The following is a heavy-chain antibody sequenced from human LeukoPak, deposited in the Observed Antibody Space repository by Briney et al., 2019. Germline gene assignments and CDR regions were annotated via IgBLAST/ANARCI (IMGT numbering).Heavy chain of an antibody. CDR2: VYSTGTT. CDR1: GDSMISYY. J-gene: IGHJ4*02. V-gene: IGHV4-4*07. Sequence: PSETLPLTCTVSGDSMISYYWSWIRQPAGKGLEWIGRVYSTGTTTYNPSLESRVTMSIDTSKNQFSLKLTSVTAADTAVYYCARDFLGRGVLFDYWGQGILVTVSS. D-gene: IGHD3-10*01. CDR3: ARDFLGRGVLFDY.